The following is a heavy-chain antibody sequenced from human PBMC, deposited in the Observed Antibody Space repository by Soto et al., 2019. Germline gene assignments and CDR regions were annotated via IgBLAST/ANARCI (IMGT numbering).Heavy chain of an antibody. CDR2: INHNSGGT. V-gene: IGHV1-2*02. CDR3: ARCKAIDAEIYNWFAP. D-gene: IGHD2-2*01. J-gene: IGHJ5*02. CDR1: GHTFTGYY. Sequence: QVQPVQSGAEVKKPGASVKISCKASGHTFTGYYIHWVRQSPGQGLEWMGWINHNSGGTDYGQKFQGRVTMTRDTSISTVYMELTRLGSADTAVYYCARCKAIDAEIYNWFAPWGQGTLVTVSS.